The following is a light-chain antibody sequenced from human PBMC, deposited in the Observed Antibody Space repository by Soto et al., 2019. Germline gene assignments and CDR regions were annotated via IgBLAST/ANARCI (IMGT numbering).Light chain of an antibody. CDR2: WAS. Sequence: DIVMTQSPDSLAVSLGERATINCKSSQSVLYSSNNKNYLAWYQQKPGQPPKLLISWASTRESGVPDRFRGSGSGTDFTLNISSLQAEDVAVYYCQQYYTTPQTFGQGTKVEI. J-gene: IGKJ1*01. CDR1: QSVLYSSNNKNY. V-gene: IGKV4-1*01. CDR3: QQYYTTPQT.